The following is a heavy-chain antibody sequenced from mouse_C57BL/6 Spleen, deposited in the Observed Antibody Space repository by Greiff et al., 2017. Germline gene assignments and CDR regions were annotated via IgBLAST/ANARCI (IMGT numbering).Heavy chain of an antibody. CDR2: IYPGDGDT. CDR3: ARSLGWDGDY. V-gene: IGHV1-82*01. J-gene: IGHJ2*01. CDR1: GYAFSSSW. Sequence: VQLQQSGPELVKPGASVKISCKASGYAFSSSWMNWVKQRPGKGLEWIGRIYPGDGDTNSNGKFKGKATLTADKSSSTAYMQLSSLTSEDSAVYCCARSLGWDGDYWGQGTTLTVSS. D-gene: IGHD4-1*01.